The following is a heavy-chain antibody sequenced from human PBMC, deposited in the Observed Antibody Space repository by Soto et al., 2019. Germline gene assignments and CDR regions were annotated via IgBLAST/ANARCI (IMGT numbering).Heavy chain of an antibody. D-gene: IGHD3-10*01. J-gene: IGHJ6*02. V-gene: IGHV3-74*01. CDR2: IKSDGSST. Sequence: GGSLRLSCAASGFTSSNYWMHWVRQAPGKGLVWVSRIKSDGSSTSYADSVKGRFTISRDNAKNTLDLQMHGLRAEDMAVYYCARSVRSGSFPYYYYATDVWGQGATVTVSS. CDR1: GFTSSNYW. CDR3: ARSVRSGSFPYYYYATDV.